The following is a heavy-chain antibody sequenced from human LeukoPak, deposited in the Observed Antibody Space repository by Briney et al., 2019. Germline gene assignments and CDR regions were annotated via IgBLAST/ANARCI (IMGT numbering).Heavy chain of an antibody. CDR3: VRRGRYSRATFDY. D-gene: IGHD1-26*01. CDR1: GGSFSGYC. V-gene: IGHV4-34*01. J-gene: IGHJ4*02. Sequence: PSETLSLTCAVYGGSFSGYCWSWIRQPPGKGLEWIGEINHSGSTNYNPSLKSRVTISVDTSKNQFSLKLSSVTAADTAVYYCVRRGRYSRATFDYWGQGTLVTVSS. CDR2: INHSGST.